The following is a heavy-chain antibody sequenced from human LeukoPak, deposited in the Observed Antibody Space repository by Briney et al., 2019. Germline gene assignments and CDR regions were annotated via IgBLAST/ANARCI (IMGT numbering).Heavy chain of an antibody. CDR3: ANPSTTTGLFYPFDG. CDR2: VSSDGSNK. D-gene: IGHD4-17*01. Sequence: GGSLRLSCVASRGTFSSYAMPWVRQAPGKGLEWVAVVSSDGSNKYYADSVKGRFTISRDNSKNTLYLQMNSLRAEDTAVFYCANPSTTTGLFYPFDGWGQGTVVTVSS. V-gene: IGHV3-30-3*01. CDR1: RGTFSSYA. J-gene: IGHJ3*01.